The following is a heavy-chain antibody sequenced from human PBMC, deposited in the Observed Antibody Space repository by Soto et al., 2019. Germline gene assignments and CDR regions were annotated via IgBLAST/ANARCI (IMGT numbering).Heavy chain of an antibody. Sequence: SETLSLTCTVSGGSISSSSYYWGWIRQPPGKGLEWIGSIYYSGSTYYNPSLKSRVTISVDTSKNQFSLKLSSVTAADTAVYYCARLPGITIFGVDNNWFDPWGQGTLVTVSS. D-gene: IGHD3-3*01. CDR1: GGSISSSSYY. V-gene: IGHV4-39*01. CDR3: ARLPGITIFGVDNNWFDP. CDR2: IYYSGST. J-gene: IGHJ5*02.